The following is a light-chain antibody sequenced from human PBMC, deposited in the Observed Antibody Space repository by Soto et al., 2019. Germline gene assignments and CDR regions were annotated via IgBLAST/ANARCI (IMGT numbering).Light chain of an antibody. Sequence: QSVLTQPPSVSGAPGQRVTISCTGSTSNIGAGYDVHWYQQLPGTAPKLLIFCNSNRPSGVPDRFSGSKSDTSASLAITGLQAEDEADYYCQSYDSRLSGWLFGGGTKLTVL. CDR3: QSYDSRLSGWL. CDR1: TSNIGAGYD. CDR2: CNS. J-gene: IGLJ3*02. V-gene: IGLV1-40*01.